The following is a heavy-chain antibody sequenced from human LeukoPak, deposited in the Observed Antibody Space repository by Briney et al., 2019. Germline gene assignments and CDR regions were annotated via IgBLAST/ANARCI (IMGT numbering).Heavy chain of an antibody. D-gene: IGHD4-17*01. CDR1: GYTFTSYY. CDR3: ARDPHDYGKTSHWYFDL. Sequence: GASVKVSCKASGYTFTSYYMHWVRQAPGRGLEWMGIINPSGGSTSYAQKFQDRVTMTRDTSTSTVYMELSSLRSEDTAVYYCARDPHDYGKTSHWYFDLWGRGTLVTVSS. J-gene: IGHJ2*01. CDR2: INPSGGST. V-gene: IGHV1-46*01.